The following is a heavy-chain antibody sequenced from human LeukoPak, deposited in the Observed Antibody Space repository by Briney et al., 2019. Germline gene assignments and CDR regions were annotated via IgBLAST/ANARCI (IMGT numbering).Heavy chain of an antibody. CDR2: INTDIGNP. Sequence: GASVKVSCKASGYTFTSYGISWVRQAPGQGLERMGWINTDIGNPMYAQGFTGRFVFSLDTSVSTAYLQISSLKAEDTAIYYCARDVPASGWYHDYWGQGTLVTVSS. CDR3: ARDVPASGWYHDY. V-gene: IGHV7-4-1*02. D-gene: IGHD6-19*01. J-gene: IGHJ4*02. CDR1: GYTFTSYG.